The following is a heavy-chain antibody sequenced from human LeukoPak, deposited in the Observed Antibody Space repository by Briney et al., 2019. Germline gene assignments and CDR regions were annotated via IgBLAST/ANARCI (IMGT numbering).Heavy chain of an antibody. D-gene: IGHD2-2*02. CDR1: GFTFSSYA. CDR2: IRGSDGIT. V-gene: IGHV3-23*01. J-gene: IGHJ3*01. Sequence: GGSLRLFCAASGFTFSSYAMSWVRQAPGKGLEWVSTIRGSDGITYYADSVKGRFTISRDNSKNTLYLQMNSLRAEDTAVYYCAKRCVRGCSTDAFDFWGQGTMVTVSS. CDR3: AKRCVRGCSTDAFDF.